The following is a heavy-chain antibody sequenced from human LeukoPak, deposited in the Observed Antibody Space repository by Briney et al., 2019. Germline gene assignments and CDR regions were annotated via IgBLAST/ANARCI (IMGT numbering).Heavy chain of an antibody. CDR3: ANTIAAAGY. V-gene: IGHV3-30-3*01. CDR2: ISYDGSNK. J-gene: IGHJ4*02. CDR1: GFTFSSYA. Sequence: AGPLRLSCAASGFTFSSYAMHWVRQAPGKGLEWVAVISYDGSNKYYADSVKGRFTISRDNSKNTLYLQMNSLRAEDTAVYYCANTIAAAGYWGQGALVTVSS. D-gene: IGHD6-13*01.